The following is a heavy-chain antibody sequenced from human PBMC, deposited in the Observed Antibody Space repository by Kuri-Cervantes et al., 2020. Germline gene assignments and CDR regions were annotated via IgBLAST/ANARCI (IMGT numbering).Heavy chain of an antibody. CDR3: ARSIVLMVYAMGY. CDR2: ITPIFGTA. D-gene: IGHD2-8*01. V-gene: IGHV1-69*05. J-gene: IGHJ4*02. Sequence: SVKVSCKASGGTFSSYAISWVRQAPGQGLEWMGGITPIFGTANYAQKFQGRVTITTDESTSTAYMELSSLRSEDTAVYYCARSIVLMVYAMGYWGQGTLVTVSS. CDR1: GGTFSSYA.